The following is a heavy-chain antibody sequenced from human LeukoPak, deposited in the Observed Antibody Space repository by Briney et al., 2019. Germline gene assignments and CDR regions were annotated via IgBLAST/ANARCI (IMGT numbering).Heavy chain of an antibody. CDR3: ARSPPAEMATTGVDY. J-gene: IGHJ4*02. CDR1: GSTFPGYY. CDR2: INPNNGGT. V-gene: IGHV1-2*02. D-gene: IGHD5-24*01. Sequence: ASVKVSCKASGSTFPGYYIQWVRQAPGQGLEWVGWINPNNGGTNYAQNFQGRVTLTRDTSINTAYMELSRLRSDDTAVYYCARSPPAEMATTGVDYWGQGTLVTVSS.